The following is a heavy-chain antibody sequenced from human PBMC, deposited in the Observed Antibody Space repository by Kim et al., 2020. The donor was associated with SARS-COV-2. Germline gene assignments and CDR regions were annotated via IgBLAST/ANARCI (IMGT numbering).Heavy chain of an antibody. Sequence: ASVKVSCKASGYTFTSYAMHWVRQAPGQRLEWMGWINAGNGNTKYSQKFQGRVTITRDTSASTAYIELSSLRSEDTAVYYCARDLLKDYGGAYYYYYGMDVWGQGTTVTVSS. CDR3: ARDLLKDYGGAYYYYYGMDV. V-gene: IGHV1-3*01. CDR1: GYTFTSYA. CDR2: INAGNGNT. D-gene: IGHD4-17*01. J-gene: IGHJ6*02.